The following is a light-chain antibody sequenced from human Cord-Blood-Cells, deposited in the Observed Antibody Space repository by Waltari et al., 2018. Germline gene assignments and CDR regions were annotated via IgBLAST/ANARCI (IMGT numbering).Light chain of an antibody. CDR1: SSNIGRNY. CDR2: RNN. V-gene: IGLV1-47*01. J-gene: IGLJ3*02. Sequence: QSVLTQPPSASGTPGQRVTISCSGSSSNIGRNYVYWYQQLPGTAPKLLIYRNNQRPSGVPDRFSGSKSGTSAFLAISGLRSEDEADYYCAAWEDSLSGWVFGGGTKLTVL. CDR3: AAWEDSLSGWV.